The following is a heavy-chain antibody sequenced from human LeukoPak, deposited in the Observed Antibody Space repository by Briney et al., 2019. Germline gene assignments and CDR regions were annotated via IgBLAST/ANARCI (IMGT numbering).Heavy chain of an antibody. CDR1: GFTFSSYE. D-gene: IGHD5-18*01. V-gene: IGHV3-48*03. CDR2: ISSSGSTI. Sequence: GGSLILSCAASGFTFSSYEMNWVRQAPGKGLEWVSYISSSGSTIYYEDSVKGRFTISRDNAKNSLYLQMNSLRAEDTAVYYCAARSGRIQLVSDYWGQGTLVTVSS. J-gene: IGHJ4*02. CDR3: AARSGRIQLVSDY.